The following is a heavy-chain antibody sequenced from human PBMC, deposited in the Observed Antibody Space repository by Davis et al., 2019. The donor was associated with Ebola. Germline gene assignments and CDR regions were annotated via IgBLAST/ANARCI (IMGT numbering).Heavy chain of an antibody. D-gene: IGHD6-19*01. CDR3: ARVSAVAGTAEGY. CDR2: IIPIFGTA. CDR1: GGTFSSYA. Sequence: SVKVSCKASGGTFSSYAISWVRQAPGQGLEWMGGIIPIFGTANYAQKFQGRVTITADESTSTAYMELSSLRSDDTAVYYCARVSAVAGTAEGYWGQGTLVTVSS. V-gene: IGHV1-69*13. J-gene: IGHJ4*02.